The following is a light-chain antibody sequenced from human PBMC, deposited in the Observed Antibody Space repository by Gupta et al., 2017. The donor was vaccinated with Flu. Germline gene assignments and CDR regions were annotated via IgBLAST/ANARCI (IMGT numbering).Light chain of an antibody. V-gene: IGKV3-20*01. CDR2: DSS. J-gene: IGKJ1*01. CDR3: QQYGSSPRT. CDR1: QSVSSSF. Sequence: DIVLTQSPGTLSLSPGERATLSCRATQSVSSSFLAWYQQKPGQAPRLLIYDSSNRATGIPDRFSGSGSGTDFTLTISRLEPEDYCQQYGSSPRTFGQGTKVEIK.